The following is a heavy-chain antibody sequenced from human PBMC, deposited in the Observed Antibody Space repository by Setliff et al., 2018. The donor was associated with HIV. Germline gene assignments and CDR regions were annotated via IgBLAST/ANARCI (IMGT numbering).Heavy chain of an antibody. D-gene: IGHD3-22*01. J-gene: IGHJ6*02. CDR2: IYYSGST. CDR3: ARSRTSSGYYGVTGYGMDV. Sequence: SETLSLTCTVSGGSISSDYWSWIRQPPGKGLEWIGYIYYSGSTNYNPSLKSRVTISVATSKNQFSLKLNSVTTADTAVYHCARSRTSSGYYGVTGYGMDVWGQGTTVTVSS. CDR1: GGSISSDY. V-gene: IGHV4-59*01.